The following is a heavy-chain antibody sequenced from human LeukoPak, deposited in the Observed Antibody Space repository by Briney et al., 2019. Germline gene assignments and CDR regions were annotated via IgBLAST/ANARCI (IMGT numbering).Heavy chain of an antibody. V-gene: IGHV4-59*12. Sequence: SETLSLTCTVSGGSISSYYWSWIRQPPGKGLEWIGYGFYSGSTTYDPSLKSRVTISVDTSKNQFSLKLSSVSAADTARYYCARESIKQWLIWGQGTLVTVSS. CDR2: GFYSGST. J-gene: IGHJ1*01. D-gene: IGHD6-19*01. CDR1: GGSISSYY. CDR3: ARESIKQWLI.